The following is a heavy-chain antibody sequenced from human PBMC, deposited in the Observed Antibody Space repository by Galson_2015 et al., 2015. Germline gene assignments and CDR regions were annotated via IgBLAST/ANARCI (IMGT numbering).Heavy chain of an antibody. Sequence: SLRLSCAASGFTFSRCAMIWVRQAPGKGLEWVSGISGSGSSTYDADAAKGRFTVSRDNTKDTLYLQMNSLRAEDTAVYYCAKGFSLGYPRRGFDPWGQGTQVTVSS. CDR1: GFTFSRCA. CDR2: ISGSGSST. V-gene: IGHV3-23*01. D-gene: IGHD3-22*01. J-gene: IGHJ5*02. CDR3: AKGFSLGYPRRGFDP.